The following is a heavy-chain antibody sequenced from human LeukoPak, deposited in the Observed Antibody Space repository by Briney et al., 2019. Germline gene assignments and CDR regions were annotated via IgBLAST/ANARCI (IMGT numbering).Heavy chain of an antibody. J-gene: IGHJ6*03. CDR3: AGGLTYYDFWSGHHPGSYYMDV. Sequence: PSETLSLTCAVSGYSISSGYYWGWIRQPPGKGLEWIGSIYHSRSTYYNPSLKSRVTISVDTSKNKFSLKLSSVTAADTVVYYGAGGLTYYDFWSGHHPGSYYMDVWGKGTTVTVSS. CDR1: GYSISSGYY. CDR2: IYHSRST. V-gene: IGHV4-38-2*01. D-gene: IGHD3-3*01.